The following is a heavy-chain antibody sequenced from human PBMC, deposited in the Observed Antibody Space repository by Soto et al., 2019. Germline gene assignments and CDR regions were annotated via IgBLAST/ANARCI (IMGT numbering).Heavy chain of an antibody. CDR2: ISVYNGNT. Sequence: QVQLVQSGTEVKRPGASVKVFCKASGYTFTNYGISWVRQAPGQGLEWMGWISVYNGNTNYAQKLQGRVTMTTDTSTSTAYMEVRSLRSDDTAVYYCARDLDWRRYHELSYWGQGTLVTVSS. D-gene: IGHD2-2*01. CDR3: ARDLDWRRYHELSY. J-gene: IGHJ4*02. CDR1: GYTFTNYG. V-gene: IGHV1-18*04.